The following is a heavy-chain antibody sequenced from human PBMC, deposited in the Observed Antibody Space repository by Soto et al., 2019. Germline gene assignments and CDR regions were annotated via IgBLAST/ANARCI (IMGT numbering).Heavy chain of an antibody. CDR2: IIPIFGTA. J-gene: IGHJ5*02. V-gene: IGHV1-69*13. Sequence: SVKVSCKASGGTFSSYAISWVRQAPGQGLEWMGGIIPIFGTANYAQKFQGRVTITADESTSTAYMELSSLRSEDTAVYYCARAPRPYCSGGSCYMGFDPWGQGTLVTVSS. CDR3: ARAPRPYCSGGSCYMGFDP. D-gene: IGHD2-15*01. CDR1: GGTFSSYA.